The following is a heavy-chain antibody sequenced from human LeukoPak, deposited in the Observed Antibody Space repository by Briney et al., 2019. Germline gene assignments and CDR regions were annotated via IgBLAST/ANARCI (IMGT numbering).Heavy chain of an antibody. CDR2: INPNSGGT. CDR1: GCTLTDYY. V-gene: IGHV1-2*02. J-gene: IGHJ3*02. CDR3: ARRAPQGAFDI. Sequence: ASVKVSCKASGCTLTDYYMHWVRQAPGQGLEWMGWINPNSGGTDYAQKFQGRVTMTRDTPISTAYMELSRLRSDDTAVYYCARRAPQGAFDIWAQGTMVTVSS.